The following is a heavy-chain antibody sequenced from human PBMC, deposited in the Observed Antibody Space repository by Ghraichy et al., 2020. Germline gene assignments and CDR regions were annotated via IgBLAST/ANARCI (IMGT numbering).Heavy chain of an antibody. CDR3: ARGWILSTYYYGMDV. CDR2: IYYSGTT. V-gene: IGHV4-59*12. CDR1: GGAIANYF. D-gene: IGHD1-1*01. J-gene: IGHJ6*02. Sequence: SETLSLTCTVSGGAIANYFWSWIRQAPGKGLEWIGYIYYSGTTKYNPSLKSRVTISIDTSNTQFSLEVTSLTAADTAVYYCARGWILSTYYYGMDVWGQGTTVIVSS.